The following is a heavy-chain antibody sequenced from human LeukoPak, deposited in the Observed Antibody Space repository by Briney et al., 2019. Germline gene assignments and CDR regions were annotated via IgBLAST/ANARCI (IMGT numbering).Heavy chain of an antibody. CDR3: ARGVWFGELSTGDI. Sequence: GGSLRLSCAASGFTFSSYGMHWVRQAPGKGLEWVSSISSSSSYIYYADSVKGRFTISRDNAKNSLYLQMNSLRAEDTAVYYCARGVWFGELSTGDIWGQGTMVTVSS. CDR2: ISSSSSYI. CDR1: GFTFSSYG. V-gene: IGHV3-21*01. J-gene: IGHJ3*02. D-gene: IGHD3-10*01.